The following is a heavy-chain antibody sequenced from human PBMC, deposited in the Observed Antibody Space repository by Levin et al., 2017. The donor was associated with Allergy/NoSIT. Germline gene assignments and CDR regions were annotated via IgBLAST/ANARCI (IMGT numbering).Heavy chain of an antibody. CDR2: ISHDGINK. D-gene: IGHD6-19*01. J-gene: IGHJ4*02. V-gene: IGHV3-30*03. CDR1: GFPFNIFG. Sequence: GESLKISCAASGFPFNIFGMHWVRQAPGKGLEWVAVISHDGINKDYADSVKGRFTISRDDSKNTLYLQMSSLRPEDTAVYYGVAGTEGDYWGQGTLVTVSS. CDR3: VAGTEGDY.